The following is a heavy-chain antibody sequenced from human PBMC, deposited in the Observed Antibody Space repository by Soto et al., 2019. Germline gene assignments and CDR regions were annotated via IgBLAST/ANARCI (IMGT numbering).Heavy chain of an antibody. CDR2: VDGSGGET. D-gene: IGHD2-15*01. CDR1: GCIFSSYA. V-gene: IGHV3-23*01. CDR3: VKETVADAYVETSPFEL. Sequence: PCCSLRISGASSGCIFSSYARSLFLQAPGTGLEWVSVVDGSGGETALAASVKRRLTISRDNSANTLYLHMNSLRAEDTARYSCVKETVADAYVETSPFELWGQGIQVTVSS. J-gene: IGHJ4*02.